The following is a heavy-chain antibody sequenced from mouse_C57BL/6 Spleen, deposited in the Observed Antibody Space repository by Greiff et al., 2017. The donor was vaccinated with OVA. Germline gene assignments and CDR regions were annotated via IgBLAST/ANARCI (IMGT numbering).Heavy chain of an antibody. Sequence: EVQGVESGGGLVKPGGSLKLSCAASGFTFSSYAMSWVRQTPEKRLEWVATISDGGSYTYYPDNVKGRFTISGDNAKNNLYLQMSHLKSEDTAMYYCARDEGLYYGNSFDYWGQGTTLTVSS. CDR2: ISDGGSYT. J-gene: IGHJ2*01. D-gene: IGHD2-1*01. CDR3: ARDEGLYYGNSFDY. CDR1: GFTFSSYA. V-gene: IGHV5-4*01.